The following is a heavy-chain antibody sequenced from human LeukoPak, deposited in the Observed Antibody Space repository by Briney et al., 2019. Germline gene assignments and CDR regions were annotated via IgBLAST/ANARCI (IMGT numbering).Heavy chain of an antibody. CDR2: TYTGGNS. V-gene: IGHV3-53*01. CDR1: GFTVSSIH. CDR3: ARGGRGSAAVVAPRSFDI. J-gene: IGHJ3*02. D-gene: IGHD3-22*01. Sequence: GGSLRLSCAASGFTVSSIHMVWVRQPPGKGLEWVSVTYTGGNSYYADSVKGRFIISRDISKNTLYLQMNSLRAEDSALYYCARGGRGSAAVVAPRSFDIWGQGTMVTVSS.